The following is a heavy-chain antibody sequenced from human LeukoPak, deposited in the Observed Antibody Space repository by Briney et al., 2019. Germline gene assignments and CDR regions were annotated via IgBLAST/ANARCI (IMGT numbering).Heavy chain of an antibody. V-gene: IGHV4-30-2*01. CDR2: IYHSGDT. CDR3: ARPTSEGEWPHFHY. J-gene: IGHJ4*02. CDR1: GGSISSGGYY. Sequence: KASETLSLTCTVSGGSISSGGYYWSWILQPPGKGLEWIGYIYHSGDTYSNPSLKSRVTISIDRSKNQFSLKLNSVTAADTAVYYCARPTSEGEWPHFHYWGQGTLVTVSS. D-gene: IGHD3-3*01.